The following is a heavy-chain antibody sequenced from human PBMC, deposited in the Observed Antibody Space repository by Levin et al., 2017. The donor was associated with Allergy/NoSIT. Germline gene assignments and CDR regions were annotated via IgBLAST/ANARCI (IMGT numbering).Heavy chain of an antibody. V-gene: IGHV3-7*04. CDR2: IKQDGSEK. CDR1: GFTFSDYW. J-gene: IGHJ4*02. Sequence: PGGSLRLSCAASGFTFSDYWMSWVRQAPGKGLEWVANIKQDGSEKYYVDSVKGRFTISRDNAKNSLYLQMNSLRAEDTAVYYCARGRTYSNSWFDYWGQGTLVTVSS. D-gene: IGHD6-13*01. CDR3: ARGRTYSNSWFDY.